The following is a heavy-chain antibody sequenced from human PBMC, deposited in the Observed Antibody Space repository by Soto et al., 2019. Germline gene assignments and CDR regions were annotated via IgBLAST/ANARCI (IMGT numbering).Heavy chain of an antibody. CDR3: ATLLRSTIPAFDP. CDR2: FDPEDGET. CDR1: GYTLTELS. J-gene: IGHJ5*02. V-gene: IGHV1-24*01. D-gene: IGHD3-3*01. Sequence: ASVKVSCKVSGYTLTELSMHWVRQAPGKGLEWMGGFDPEDGETIYAQKFQGRVTMTEDTSTDTAYMELGSLRSEDTAVYYCATLLRSTIPAFDPWGQGTLVTVSS.